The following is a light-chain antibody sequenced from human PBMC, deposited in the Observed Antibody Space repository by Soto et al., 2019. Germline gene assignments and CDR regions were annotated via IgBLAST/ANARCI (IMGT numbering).Light chain of an antibody. Sequence: DVVLTQSPLSLPVTLGQPASISCTSGQSLGYRDGNTHLHWFQQRPGQSPTRLIYKVSNRDSGVPDRFGGSGSGTDFTLKISRVEAEDVGLYYCMQATHWPWTFGQGTKVEIK. J-gene: IGKJ1*01. CDR3: MQATHWPWT. CDR2: KVS. V-gene: IGKV2-30*01. CDR1: QSLGYRDGNTH.